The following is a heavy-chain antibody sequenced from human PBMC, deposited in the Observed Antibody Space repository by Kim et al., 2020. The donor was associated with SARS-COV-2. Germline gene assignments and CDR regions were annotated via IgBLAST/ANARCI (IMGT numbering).Heavy chain of an antibody. V-gene: IGHV3-48*02. CDR1: GFTFSSYS. Sequence: GGSLRLSCAASGFTFSSYSMNWVRQAPGKGLEWVSYISSSSSTIYYADSVKGRFTISRDNAKNSLYLQMNSLRDEDTAVYYCARARYDYVWGSYCFDYWGQGTLVTVS. D-gene: IGHD3-16*01. CDR3: ARARYDYVWGSYCFDY. CDR2: ISSSSSTI. J-gene: IGHJ4*02.